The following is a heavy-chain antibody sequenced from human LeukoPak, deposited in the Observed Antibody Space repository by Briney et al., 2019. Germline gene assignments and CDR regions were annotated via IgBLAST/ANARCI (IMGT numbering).Heavy chain of an antibody. V-gene: IGHV3-66*02. CDR1: GFTVSSNY. CDR3: ARDRGSSGYSDY. D-gene: IGHD3-22*01. J-gene: IGHJ4*02. Sequence: GGSLRLSCAASGFTVSSNYMSWVRQAPGKGLEWVSVIYSGNSTYYADSVKGRFTISRDNSKNTLYLQMNSLRAEDTAVYYCARDRGSSGYSDYWGQGTLVTVSS. CDR2: IYSGNST.